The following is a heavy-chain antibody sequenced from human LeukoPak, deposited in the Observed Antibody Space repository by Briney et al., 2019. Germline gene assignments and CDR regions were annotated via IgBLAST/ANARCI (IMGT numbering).Heavy chain of an antibody. CDR1: GYTFTSYA. Sequence: ASVEVSCKGSGYTFTSYAMHWVRQAPGQRLEWMGGINAGNGNTQYSQKFQGRVTITRDTSASTAYMELSSLRSEDTAVYYCARTDDILTGGAFDIWGQGTMVTVSS. D-gene: IGHD3-9*01. CDR3: ARTDDILTGGAFDI. V-gene: IGHV1-3*01. J-gene: IGHJ3*02. CDR2: INAGNGNT.